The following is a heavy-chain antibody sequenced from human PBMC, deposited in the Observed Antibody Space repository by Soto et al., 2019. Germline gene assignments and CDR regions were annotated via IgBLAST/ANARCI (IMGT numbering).Heavy chain of an antibody. Sequence: GGFLRLSCAASGFTFSSYSMNWVRQAPGKGLEYVSAISSNGGSTYYADSVKGRFTISRDNSKNTLYLQMSSLRAEDTAVYYCVKDGYCSGGSCWENYFDYWGQGTLVTVSS. V-gene: IGHV3-64D*08. CDR1: GFTFSSYS. D-gene: IGHD2-15*01. CDR3: VKDGYCSGGSCWENYFDY. CDR2: ISSNGGST. J-gene: IGHJ4*02.